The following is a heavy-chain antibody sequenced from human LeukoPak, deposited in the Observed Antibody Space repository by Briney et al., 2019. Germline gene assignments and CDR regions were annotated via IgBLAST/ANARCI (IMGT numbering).Heavy chain of an antibody. CDR3: ARAGVMVYAMRTHAFDI. J-gene: IGHJ3*02. V-gene: IGHV4-59*01. D-gene: IGHD2-8*01. CDR1: GGSLSSYY. CDR2: IYYSGST. Sequence: PSETLSLTCTVSGGSLSSYYWSWIRQPPGKGLEWIGYIYYSGSTNYYPSLKSRVTISVDTSKNQFSLKLSSVTAADTAVYYCARAGVMVYAMRTHAFDIWGQGTMVTVSS.